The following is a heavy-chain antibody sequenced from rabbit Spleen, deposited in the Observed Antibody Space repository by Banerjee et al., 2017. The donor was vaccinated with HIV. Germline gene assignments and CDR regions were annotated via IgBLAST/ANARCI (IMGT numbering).Heavy chain of an antibody. D-gene: IGHD1-1*01. Sequence: QEQLVESGGGLVKPEGSLKVSCTASGFSFSNKAVMCWVRQAPGKGLEWIACIHTTSGITYYASWAKGRFTISKTSTTVTLQMTSLTAADTATYFCARDLSSVRLTRLDLWGQGTLVTVS. J-gene: IGHJ3*01. CDR1: GFSFSNKAV. CDR2: IHTTSGIT. V-gene: IGHV1S45*01. CDR3: ARDLSSVRLTRLDL.